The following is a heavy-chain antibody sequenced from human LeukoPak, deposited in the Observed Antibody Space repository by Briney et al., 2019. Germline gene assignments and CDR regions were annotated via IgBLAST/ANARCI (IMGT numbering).Heavy chain of an antibody. D-gene: IGHD3-10*01. V-gene: IGHV3-23*01. Sequence: PGGSLRLSCAASGFTFSSYAMNWVRQAPGKGLEWISSISGSGDNTYYADSVKGRFTISRDNSKNTLYLQMNSLRAEDTAVYYCARDLRHYYGSGYYMDVWGKGTTVTISS. CDR1: GFTFSSYA. CDR2: ISGSGDNT. CDR3: ARDLRHYYGSGYYMDV. J-gene: IGHJ6*03.